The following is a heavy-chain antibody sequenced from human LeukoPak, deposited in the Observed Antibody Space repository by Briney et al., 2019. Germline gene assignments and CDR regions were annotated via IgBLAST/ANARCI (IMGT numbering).Heavy chain of an antibody. CDR1: GFTFSRYW. CDR2: IKQDGSEK. J-gene: IGHJ4*02. D-gene: IGHD2-8*01. CDR3: ARDATYCTNGVCYTRFDY. Sequence: GGSLRLSCAASGFTFSRYWMSWVRQAPGKGLEWVANIKQDGSEKYYVDSVKGRFTISRDNAKNSLYLQLNSLRAEDTAVYYCARDATYCTNGVCYTRFDYWGQGTLVTVSS. V-gene: IGHV3-7*01.